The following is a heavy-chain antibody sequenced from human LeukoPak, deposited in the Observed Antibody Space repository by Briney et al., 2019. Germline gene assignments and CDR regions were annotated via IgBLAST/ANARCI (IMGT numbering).Heavy chain of an antibody. V-gene: IGHV3-7*01. D-gene: IGHD5-24*01. J-gene: IGHJ3*02. Sequence: PGGSLRLSCAASGFTLSSHWMGWVRQAPGKGLEWVANIKQDGSQKYYVDSVKGRFTISRDNAKNSLYLQMNSLRAEDTAVYYCARDQRNGYNYGAFDIWGQGTMVTVSS. CDR2: IKQDGSQK. CDR3: ARDQRNGYNYGAFDI. CDR1: GFTLSSHW.